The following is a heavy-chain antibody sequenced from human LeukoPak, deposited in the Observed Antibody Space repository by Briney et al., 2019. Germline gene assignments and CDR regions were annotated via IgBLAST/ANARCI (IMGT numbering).Heavy chain of an antibody. CDR2: INHSGST. Sequence: SSETLSLTCAVYGGSFSGYYWSWTRQPPGKGLEWIGEINHSGSTNYNPSLKSRVTISVDTSKNQFSLKLSSVTAADTAVYYCARSDGYGLVGIWGQGTMVTVSS. CDR1: GGSFSGYY. V-gene: IGHV4-34*01. D-gene: IGHD3-10*01. CDR3: ARSDGYGLVGI. J-gene: IGHJ3*02.